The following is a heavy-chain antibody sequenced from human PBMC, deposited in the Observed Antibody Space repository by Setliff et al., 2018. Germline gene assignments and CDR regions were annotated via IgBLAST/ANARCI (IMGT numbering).Heavy chain of an antibody. J-gene: IGHJ6*03. CDR2: INHRGST. D-gene: IGHD2-2*01. CDR3: GREGRSSTKGWYMDV. V-gene: IGHV4-34*01. CDR1: GGTFSDYH. Sequence: SETLSLTCAAYGGTFSDYHWTWIRQSPEKGLEWIGEINHRGSTNYNPSLKRRVTISIDTSKDQFSLKLNSMTAADTAVYFCGREGRSSTKGWYMDVWGKGTSVTVSS.